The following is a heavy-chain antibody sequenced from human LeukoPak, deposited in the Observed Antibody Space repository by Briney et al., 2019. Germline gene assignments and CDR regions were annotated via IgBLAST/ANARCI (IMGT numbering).Heavy chain of an antibody. CDR3: ASATISVSGGDFDY. J-gene: IGHJ4*02. Sequence: GGSLRLSCSASEITFNKYWMSWLRQARGKGLEWVANIKQDGSEKYYVDSVKGRFTISRDNAKNSLYLQMNSLRAEDTAVYYCASATISVSGGDFDYWGRGTLVTVSS. D-gene: IGHD3-9*01. V-gene: IGHV3-7*01. CDR2: IKQDGSEK. CDR1: EITFNKYW.